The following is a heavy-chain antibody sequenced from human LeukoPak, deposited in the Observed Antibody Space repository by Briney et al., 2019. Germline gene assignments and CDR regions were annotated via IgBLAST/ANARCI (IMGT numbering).Heavy chain of an antibody. D-gene: IGHD3-16*01. V-gene: IGHV3-53*01. Sequence: GGSLRLSCAASGFTVSNNYMSWVRQAPGMGLEWVSVIYSGGSTYYADSVKGRFTISRDNSKNTLYLQMNSLRAEDTAVYYCARDSFGYYNYMDVWGKGTTVTVSS. CDR2: IYSGGST. CDR3: ARDSFGYYNYMDV. J-gene: IGHJ6*03. CDR1: GFTVSNNY.